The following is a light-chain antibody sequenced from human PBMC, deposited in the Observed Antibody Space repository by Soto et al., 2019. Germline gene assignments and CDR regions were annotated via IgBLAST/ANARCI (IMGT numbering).Light chain of an antibody. CDR1: QTISSW. CDR2: KAS. J-gene: IGKJ1*01. CDR3: QQYKNYSPT. V-gene: IGKV1-5*03. Sequence: DIQMTQSPSTLSGSVGDRVTITCRASQTISSWLAWYQQKPGKAPKLLIYKASTLKSGVPSRFSGSGSGTECTLTIHSLQPDDFATYYCQQYKNYSPTFGQGTKVEVK.